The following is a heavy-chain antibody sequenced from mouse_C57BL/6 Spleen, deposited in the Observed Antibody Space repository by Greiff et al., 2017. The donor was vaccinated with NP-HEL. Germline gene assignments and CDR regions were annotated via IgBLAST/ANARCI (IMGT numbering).Heavy chain of an antibody. CDR1: GYTFTSYW. Sequence: QVQLQQPGAELVKPGASVKLSCKASGYTFTSYWMQWVKQRPGQGLEWIGEIDPSDSYTNYTQKFKGKATLTVDTSSSTDYMQLSSLTSEDYAVYYCARMGYYGSSHFAYWGQGTLVTVSA. V-gene: IGHV1-50*01. CDR3: ARMGYYGSSHFAY. CDR2: IDPSDSYT. D-gene: IGHD1-1*01. J-gene: IGHJ3*01.